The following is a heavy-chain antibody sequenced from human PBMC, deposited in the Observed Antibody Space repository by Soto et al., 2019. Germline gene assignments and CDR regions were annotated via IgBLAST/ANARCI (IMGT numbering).Heavy chain of an antibody. V-gene: IGHV3-30*18. J-gene: IGHJ6*02. CDR2: ISCDGSNK. CDR1: GFTFSSYG. D-gene: IGHD3-10*01. CDR3: AKSARITMVRGVDYYYYCGMDV. Sequence: QVQLVESGGGVVQPGRSLRLSCAASGFTFSSYGMHWVRQAPGKGLEWVAVISCDGSNKYYADSVKGRFTISRDNSKNTQYLQMNSLRAEDTAVYYCAKSARITMVRGVDYYYYCGMDVWGQGTTVTVSS.